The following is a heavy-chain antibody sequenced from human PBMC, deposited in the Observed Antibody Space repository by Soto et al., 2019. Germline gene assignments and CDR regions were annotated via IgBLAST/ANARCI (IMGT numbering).Heavy chain of an antibody. V-gene: IGHV4-39*01. D-gene: IGHD3-16*01. J-gene: IGHJ3*01. CDR2: IYYTGSN. Sequence: SETLSLTCTVSGGSMSSSSYYWGLILQPPGKGLEWIGNIYYTGSNYYNPSLKSRVTLSVDTSQNQFSLKLSSVTAADTAVYYCARLLGDGSRAFDVWGQGTMVTVSS. CDR3: ARLLGDGSRAFDV. CDR1: GGSMSSSSYY.